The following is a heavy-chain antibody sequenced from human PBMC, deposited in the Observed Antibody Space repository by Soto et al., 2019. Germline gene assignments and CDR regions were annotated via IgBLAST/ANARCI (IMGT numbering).Heavy chain of an antibody. V-gene: IGHV3-23*01. Sequence: EVQLLESGGGLVQPGGSLRLSCVASGFSFSTYAMNWVRQAPGKGLEWVSVISGRDGSTYYADSVKGRFTISRDNSKNTLYLQMNSLRAEDTAVYYCARDRERDAWYEDYWRQGTLVTVSS. CDR3: ARDRERDAWYEDY. CDR2: ISGRDGST. CDR1: GFSFSTYA. D-gene: IGHD6-13*01. J-gene: IGHJ4*02.